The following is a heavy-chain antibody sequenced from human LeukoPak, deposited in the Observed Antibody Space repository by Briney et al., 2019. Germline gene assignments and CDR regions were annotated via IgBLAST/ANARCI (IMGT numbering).Heavy chain of an antibody. CDR3: ARNPTTVTTWYYYMDV. Sequence: PSETLSLTCTVSGGSINSYYWSWIRQPPGKGLEWIGYIYCSGSTNYNPSLKSRVTISVDTSKNQFSLNLSSVTAADTAVYYCARNPTTVTTWYYYMDVWGKGTTVTVSS. CDR2: IYCSGST. V-gene: IGHV4-59*01. CDR1: GGSINSYY. J-gene: IGHJ6*03. D-gene: IGHD4-17*01.